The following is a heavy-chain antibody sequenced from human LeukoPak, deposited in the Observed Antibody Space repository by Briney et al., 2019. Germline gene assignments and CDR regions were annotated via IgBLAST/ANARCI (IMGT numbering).Heavy chain of an antibody. V-gene: IGHV4-30-4*08. D-gene: IGHD2-2*01. J-gene: IGHJ4*02. Sequence: SETLSLTCTVSSGSISSGDYYWSWIRQPPGKGLEWIGYIYYSGSTYYNPSLKSRVTISVDTSKNQFSLKLSSVTAADTAVYYCARVYCSSTSCYPYFDYWGQGTLVTVSS. CDR1: SGSISSGDYY. CDR2: IYYSGST. CDR3: ARVYCSSTSCYPYFDY.